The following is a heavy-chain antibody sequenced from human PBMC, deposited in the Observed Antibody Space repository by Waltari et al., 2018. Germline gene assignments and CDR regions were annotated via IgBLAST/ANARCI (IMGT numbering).Heavy chain of an antibody. Sequence: QLQLQESGPGLVKPSETLSLTCTVSGGSISRSSYYWDWIRQPPGKGLEWIGSIYYSGSTYYNPSLKSRVTISVDTSKNQFSLKLSSVTAADTAVYYCARHPHCTNGVCYPYWYFDLWGRGTLVTVSS. CDR2: IYYSGST. CDR3: ARHPHCTNGVCYPYWYFDL. D-gene: IGHD2-8*01. J-gene: IGHJ2*01. V-gene: IGHV4-39*01. CDR1: GGSISRSSYY.